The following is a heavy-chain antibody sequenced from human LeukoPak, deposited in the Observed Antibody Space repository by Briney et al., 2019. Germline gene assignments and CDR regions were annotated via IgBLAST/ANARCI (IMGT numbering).Heavy chain of an antibody. CDR2: ISSSGNTI. D-gene: IGHD3-10*01. CDR1: GFTFSSYE. CDR3: ARDYYGSGSYPFDY. Sequence: GGTLRLSCAASGFTFSSYEMNWVRQAPGRGLEWVSYISSSGNTIYYADSVKGRFTISRDNAKNSLYLQMNSLRAEDTAVYYCARDYYGSGSYPFDYWGQGTLVTVSS. V-gene: IGHV3-48*03. J-gene: IGHJ4*02.